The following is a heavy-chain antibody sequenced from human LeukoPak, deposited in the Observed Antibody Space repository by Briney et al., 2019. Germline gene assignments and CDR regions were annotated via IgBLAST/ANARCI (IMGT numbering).Heavy chain of an antibody. Sequence: GESLKISCKGSGYSFTSYWIGWVRQMPGKGLEWMGIIYPGDSDTRYSPSFQGQVTISADKSTSTAYLQWSSLKASDTAMYYCARTYYYGSGSPNWFDPWGQGTLVTVSS. J-gene: IGHJ5*02. D-gene: IGHD3-10*01. CDR1: GYSFTSYW. CDR3: ARTYYYGSGSPNWFDP. V-gene: IGHV5-51*01. CDR2: IYPGDSDT.